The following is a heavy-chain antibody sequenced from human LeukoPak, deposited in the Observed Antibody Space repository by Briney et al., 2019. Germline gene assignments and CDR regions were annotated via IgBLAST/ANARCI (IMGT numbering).Heavy chain of an antibody. CDR3: ATGKYSGYYDY. Sequence: PSETLSLTCTVSGGPIGTSTYYGGWVRQPPGKGLEWIGSMYYGGTTYYNPSLKSRVTLSVDTSKNQFSLRLSSVTAADSAVYFCATGKYSGYYDYWGQGTLVTVSS. V-gene: IGHV4-39*01. D-gene: IGHD5-12*01. CDR1: GGPIGTSTYY. J-gene: IGHJ4*02. CDR2: MYYGGTT.